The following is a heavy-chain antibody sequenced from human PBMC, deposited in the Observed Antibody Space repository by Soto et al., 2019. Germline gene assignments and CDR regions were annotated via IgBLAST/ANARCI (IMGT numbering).Heavy chain of an antibody. Sequence: SETLSLTCTVSGGSISSYYWSWIGQRPGKGLEWIGYIYYSGSTNYNPSLKSRVTISVDTSKNQFSLKLNSMTAADTAVYYCARHNYGSGSTYFDYWGQATLVTVSS. V-gene: IGHV4-59*08. D-gene: IGHD3-10*01. J-gene: IGHJ4*02. CDR2: IYYSGST. CDR1: GGSISSYY. CDR3: ARHNYGSGSTYFDY.